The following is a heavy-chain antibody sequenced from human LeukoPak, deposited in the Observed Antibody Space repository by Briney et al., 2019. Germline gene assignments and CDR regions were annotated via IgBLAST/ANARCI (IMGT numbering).Heavy chain of an antibody. CDR1: GFTFDDYG. J-gene: IGHJ4*02. CDR2: ISSSSSYI. V-gene: IGHV3-21*01. D-gene: IGHD3-9*01. Sequence: GGSLRLSCAASGFTFDDYGMSWVRQAPGKGLEWVSSISSSSSYIYYADSVKGRFTISRDNAKNSLYLQMNSLRAEDTAVYYCASYDILTGYFDYWGQGTLVTVSS. CDR3: ASYDILTGYFDY.